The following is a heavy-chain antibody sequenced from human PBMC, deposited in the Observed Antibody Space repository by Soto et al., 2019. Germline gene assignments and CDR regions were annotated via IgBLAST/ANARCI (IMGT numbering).Heavy chain of an antibody. V-gene: IGHV1-18*01. D-gene: IGHD2-2*01. CDR3: ARDRWAAAIPSWFDP. CDR1: GYTFPCYG. J-gene: IGHJ5*02. CDR2: ISAYNGNT. Sequence: ASVKVSCKASGYTFPCYGISWVRQAPGQGLEWMGWISAYNGNTNYAQKLQGRVTMTTETSTSTAYMELRSLRSDDTAVYYCARDRWAAAIPSWFDPWGQGTLVTVSS.